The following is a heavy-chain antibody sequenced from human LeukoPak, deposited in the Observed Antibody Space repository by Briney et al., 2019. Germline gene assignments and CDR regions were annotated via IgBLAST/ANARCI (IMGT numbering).Heavy chain of an antibody. J-gene: IGHJ3*02. D-gene: IGHD5-24*01. CDR3: AREGSRDGYNFAFDI. CDR1: GGSISSYY. CDR2: IYYSGGT. Sequence: PSETLSLTCTVAGGSISSYYWSWIRQPPRKGLEWIGYIYYSGGTNYNPSLKSRVTISVDPSKNQFSLKLSSVTAADTAVYYCAREGSRDGYNFAFDIWGQGTMVTVSS. V-gene: IGHV4-59*01.